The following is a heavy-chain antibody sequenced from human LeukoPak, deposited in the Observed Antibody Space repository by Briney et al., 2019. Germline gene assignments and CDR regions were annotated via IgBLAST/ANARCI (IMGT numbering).Heavy chain of an antibody. D-gene: IGHD3-10*01. V-gene: IGHV3-30*02. Sequence: GGSLRLSCAASGFTFSSYGMHWVRQAPGKGLEWVAFIRYDGSNKYYADSVKGRFTISRDNSKNTLYLQMNSLRAEDTAVYYCAKWATGWFGELLSLYYYYYMDVWGKGTTVTISS. CDR3: AKWATGWFGELLSLYYYYYMDV. CDR2: IRYDGSNK. J-gene: IGHJ6*03. CDR1: GFTFSSYG.